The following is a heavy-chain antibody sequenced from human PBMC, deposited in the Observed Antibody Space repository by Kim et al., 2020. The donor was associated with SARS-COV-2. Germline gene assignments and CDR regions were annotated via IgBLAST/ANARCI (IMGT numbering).Heavy chain of an antibody. V-gene: IGHV1-18*01. Sequence: ASVKVSCKASGYTFTSYGISWVRQAPGQGLEWMGWISAYNGNTNYAQKLQGRVTITTDTSTSTAYMELRSLRSDDTAVYYCARPTVTSPLDAFDIWGQGTMVTVSS. J-gene: IGHJ3*02. CDR1: GYTFTSYG. CDR2: ISAYNGNT. CDR3: ARPTVTSPLDAFDI. D-gene: IGHD4-17*01.